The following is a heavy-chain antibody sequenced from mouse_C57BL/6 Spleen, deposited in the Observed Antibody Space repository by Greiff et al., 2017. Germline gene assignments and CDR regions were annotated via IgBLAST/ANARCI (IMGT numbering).Heavy chain of an antibody. CDR3: AREGNNYGRFAY. J-gene: IGHJ3*01. CDR2: IYPGDGDT. Sequence: QVQLQQSGAELVKPGASVKISCKASGYAFSSYWMHWVKQRPGQGLEWIGQIYPGDGDTNYNGKFKGKATLPAAKSSSTAYMQLSSLTAADSAVYICAREGNNYGRFAYWGQGTLVTVSA. CDR1: GYAFSSYW. V-gene: IGHV1-80*01. D-gene: IGHD1-2*01.